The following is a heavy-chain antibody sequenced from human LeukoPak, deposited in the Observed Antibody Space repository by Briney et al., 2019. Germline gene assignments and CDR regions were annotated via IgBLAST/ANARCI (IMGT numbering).Heavy chain of an antibody. Sequence: KSSETLSLTCTVSGGSISSYYWSWIRQPPGKGLEWIGYIYYSGSTNYNPSLKSRVTISVDTSKNQFSLKLSSVTAADTAVYYCARHLLYYYDSSGPIPGAFDIWGQGTMVTVSS. V-gene: IGHV4-59*08. D-gene: IGHD3-22*01. CDR2: IYYSGST. CDR1: GGSISSYY. J-gene: IGHJ3*02. CDR3: ARHLLYYYDSSGPIPGAFDI.